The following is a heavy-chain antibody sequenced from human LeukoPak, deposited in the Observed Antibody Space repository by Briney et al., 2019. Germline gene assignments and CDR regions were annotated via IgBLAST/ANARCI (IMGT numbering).Heavy chain of an antibody. CDR3: AKAQSSGSYLFDY. CDR1: GFSVSSNY. D-gene: IGHD1-26*01. J-gene: IGHJ4*02. Sequence: AGGSLRLSCAASGFSVSSNYMSWVRQAPGKGLEWVSVIYSGGYTYYADSVKGRFTISRDNSKNTLYLQMNSLRAEDTAVYYCAKAQSSGSYLFDYWGQGTLVTVSS. V-gene: IGHV3-53*01. CDR2: IYSGGYT.